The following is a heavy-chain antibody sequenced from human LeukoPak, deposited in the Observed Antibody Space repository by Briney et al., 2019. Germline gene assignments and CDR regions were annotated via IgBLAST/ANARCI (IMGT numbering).Heavy chain of an antibody. CDR2: ISGSGGST. V-gene: IGHV3-23*01. Sequence: AISGSGGSTYYADSVKGRFTISRDNSKNTLYLQMNSLRAEDTAVYYCAKDPYCTNGVCPAGYFDYWGQGTLVTVSS. J-gene: IGHJ4*02. D-gene: IGHD2-8*01. CDR3: AKDPYCTNGVCPAGYFDY.